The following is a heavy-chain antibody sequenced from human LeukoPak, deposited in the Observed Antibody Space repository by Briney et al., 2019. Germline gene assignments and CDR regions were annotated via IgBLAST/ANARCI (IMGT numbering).Heavy chain of an antibody. J-gene: IGHJ5*02. D-gene: IGHD6-13*01. CDR2: INHSGST. Sequence: SETLSLTCAVYGGSFSGYYWSWIRQPPGKGLEWIGEINHSGSTNYNPSLKSRVTISVDTSKNQFSLKLSSVTAADTAVYYCVRDDGGNIAAAGTRYWFDPWGQGTLVTVSS. CDR3: VRDDGGNIAAAGTRYWFDP. CDR1: GGSFSGYY. V-gene: IGHV4-34*01.